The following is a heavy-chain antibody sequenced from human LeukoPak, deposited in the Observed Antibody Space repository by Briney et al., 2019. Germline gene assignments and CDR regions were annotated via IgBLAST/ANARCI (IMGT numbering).Heavy chain of an antibody. CDR3: ARDRSTVAGIDY. J-gene: IGHJ4*02. Sequence: GGSLRLSCAASGFTFSTYWMAWVRQAPGKGLEWVATIKPDGGDKYYVDSVKGRFTISRDNARNSLFLQMNSLRAEDTAVYYCARDRSTVAGIDYWGQGTLVTVSS. CDR1: GFTFSTYW. D-gene: IGHD6-19*01. CDR2: IKPDGGDK. V-gene: IGHV3-7*01.